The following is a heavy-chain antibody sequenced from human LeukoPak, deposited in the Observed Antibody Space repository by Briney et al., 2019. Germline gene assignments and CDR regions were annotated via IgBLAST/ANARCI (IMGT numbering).Heavy chain of an antibody. CDR1: GFTFSGSA. J-gene: IGHJ5*02. V-gene: IGHV3-73*01. CDR2: IRSKANNYAT. Sequence: PGGSLKLSCAASGFTFSGSAMHWVRQASGKGLDWVGRIRSKANNYATAYAAPVNGRFTISRDDSKNTAYLQMNSLKTEDTAVYYCIRQIGDSSGGWFDPWGQGTLVTVSS. D-gene: IGHD6-19*01. CDR3: IRQIGDSSGGWFDP.